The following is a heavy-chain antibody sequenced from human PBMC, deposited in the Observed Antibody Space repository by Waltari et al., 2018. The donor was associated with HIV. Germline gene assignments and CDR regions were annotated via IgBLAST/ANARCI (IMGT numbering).Heavy chain of an antibody. Sequence: QVQLVQSGAEVKKPGSSVKVSCKASGGTFSSYAISWVRQAPGQGLEWMGGIIPIFGTANSAQKFQGRVTITADESTSTAYMELSSLRSEDTAVYYCARAQKSSYYYDSSGIDAFDIWGQGTMVTVSS. CDR1: GGTFSSYA. J-gene: IGHJ3*02. CDR3: ARAQKSSYYYDSSGIDAFDI. D-gene: IGHD3-22*01. CDR2: IIPIFGTA. V-gene: IGHV1-69*01.